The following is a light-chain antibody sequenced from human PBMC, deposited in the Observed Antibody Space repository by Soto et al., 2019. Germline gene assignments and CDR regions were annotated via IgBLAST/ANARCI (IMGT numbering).Light chain of an antibody. CDR3: QQYNNWPPWT. CDR1: QSVRNN. Sequence: EIVLTQSPGTLSLSPGEGASLSCRASQSVRNNYLAWYQQKPGQAPRVLIHGASTRAIGIPARFSGSGSGTEFSLTISSLQSEDFAVYYCQQYNNWPPWTFGQGTKVEIK. J-gene: IGKJ1*01. V-gene: IGKV3-15*01. CDR2: GAS.